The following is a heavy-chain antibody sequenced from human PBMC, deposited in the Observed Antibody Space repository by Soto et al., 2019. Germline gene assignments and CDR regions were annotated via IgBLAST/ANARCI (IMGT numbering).Heavy chain of an antibody. J-gene: IGHJ5*02. CDR2: INGVGDKS. Sequence: EVRLLDSGGGLVQRGGSLRLSCAASGFDFHAYAMSWVRQVPGKGLQWVSAINGVGDKSFYAPSVEGRFTISRDNSKNLLFLQMHSLRGDDTAIYYCTQGCLWQQSLRTWGQGALVTVSS. V-gene: IGHV3-23*01. CDR1: GFDFHAYA. CDR3: TQGCLWQQSLRT.